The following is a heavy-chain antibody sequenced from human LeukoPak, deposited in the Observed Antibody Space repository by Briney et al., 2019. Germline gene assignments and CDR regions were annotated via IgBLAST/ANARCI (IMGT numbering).Heavy chain of an antibody. D-gene: IGHD6-13*01. CDR2: IKQDGSEK. V-gene: IGHV3-7*01. Sequence: GGSLRLSCAASGFTFSSFWMSWVRQAPGKGRECVANIKQDGSEKYYVDSVKGRFTISRDNAKNSLFLQMNSLRAEDAAVYYCARLYSSSWVDAFDIWGQGTMVTVSS. CDR3: ARLYSSSWVDAFDI. J-gene: IGHJ3*02. CDR1: GFTFSSFW.